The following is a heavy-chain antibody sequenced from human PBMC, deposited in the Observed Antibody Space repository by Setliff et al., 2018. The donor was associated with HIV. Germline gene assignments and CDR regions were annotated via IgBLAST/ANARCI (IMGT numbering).Heavy chain of an antibody. CDR2: IIPIFGTT. CDR3: ARELSPSSTRHWYLDL. CDR1: GGTFRSYA. Sequence: SVKVSCKASGGTFRSYAINWVRQAPGQGLEWMGEIIPIFGTTKYAQKFHGRVTITTDESTNTAYMELSSLRSEDTAVYYCARELSPSSTRHWYLDLWGRGTLVTVSS. J-gene: IGHJ2*01. V-gene: IGHV1-69*05.